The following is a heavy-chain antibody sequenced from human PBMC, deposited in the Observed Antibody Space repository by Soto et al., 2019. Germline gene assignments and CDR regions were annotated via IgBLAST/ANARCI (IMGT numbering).Heavy chain of an antibody. CDR3: AKVSIWFGGFDP. Sequence: GGSMRVSCTASGFHFISYAMSWVRKAPGKGLEWVSAISGSGGSTYYADSVKGRFTISRDNSKNTLYLQMNSLRAEDTAVYYCAKVSIWFGGFDPRGQGTLVTVSS. V-gene: IGHV3-23*01. J-gene: IGHJ5*02. CDR2: ISGSGGST. D-gene: IGHD3-10*01. CDR1: GFHFISYA.